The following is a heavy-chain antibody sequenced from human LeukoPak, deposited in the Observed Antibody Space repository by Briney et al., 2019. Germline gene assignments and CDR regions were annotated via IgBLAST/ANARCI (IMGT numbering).Heavy chain of an antibody. V-gene: IGHV3-9*01. J-gene: IGHJ4*02. D-gene: IGHD2-2*01. CDR2: ISWNSGSI. Sequence: PGRSLRLSCAASGFTFDDYAMHWVRQAPGKGLEWVSGISWNSGSIGYADSVKGRFTISRDNAKNSPYLQMNSLRAEDTALYYCAKGGDIVVVPAALDYWGQGTLVTVSS. CDR1: GFTFDDYA. CDR3: AKGGDIVVVPAALDY.